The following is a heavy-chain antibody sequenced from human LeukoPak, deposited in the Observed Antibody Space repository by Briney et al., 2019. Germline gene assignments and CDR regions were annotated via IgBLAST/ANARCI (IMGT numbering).Heavy chain of an antibody. Sequence: GGSLRLSCAASGFTFSTYSINWVRQAPGKGLEWVSAISGSGGSTYYADSVKGRFTISRDNSKNTLYLQMNSLRAEDTAVYYCAKVGEAFWSGYFDYWGQGTLVTVSS. V-gene: IGHV3-23*01. CDR3: AKVGEAFWSGYFDY. CDR2: ISGSGGST. CDR1: GFTFSTYS. D-gene: IGHD3-3*01. J-gene: IGHJ4*02.